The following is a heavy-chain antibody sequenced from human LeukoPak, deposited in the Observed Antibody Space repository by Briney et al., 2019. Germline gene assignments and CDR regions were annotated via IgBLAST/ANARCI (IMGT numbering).Heavy chain of an antibody. V-gene: IGHV4-34*01. CDR3: ASSKLQKRPRHSSGWYFDY. Sequence: PSETLSLTCAVYGGSFSGYYWSWIRQPPGKGLEWIGEINHSGSTNYNPSLKSRVTISVDTSKNQFSLKLSSVTAADTAVYYCASSKLQKRPRHSSGWYFDYWGQGTLVTVSS. CDR1: GGSFSGYY. J-gene: IGHJ4*02. CDR2: INHSGST. D-gene: IGHD6-19*01.